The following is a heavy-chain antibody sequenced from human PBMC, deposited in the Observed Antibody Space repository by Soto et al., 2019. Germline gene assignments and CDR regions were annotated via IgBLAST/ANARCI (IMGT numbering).Heavy chain of an antibody. J-gene: IGHJ4*02. CDR2: IYYSGST. Sequence: SETLSLTCTVSGGSISSGGYYWSWIRQHPGKGLEWIGYIYYSGSTYYNPSLKSRVTISVDTSKNQFSLKLSSVTAADTAVYYCARAYSNYFDYWGQGTLVTSPQ. V-gene: IGHV4-31*03. CDR3: ARAYSNYFDY. CDR1: GGSISSGGYY. D-gene: IGHD4-4*01.